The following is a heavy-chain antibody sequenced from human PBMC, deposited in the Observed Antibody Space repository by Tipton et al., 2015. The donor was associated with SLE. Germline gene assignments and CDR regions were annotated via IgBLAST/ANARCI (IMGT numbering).Heavy chain of an antibody. CDR2: IYYSGST. CDR1: GDSISSSSYY. J-gene: IGHJ4*02. CDR3: ARDVGGYNTGWFPYYFDY. V-gene: IGHV4-61*01. D-gene: IGHD2-8*02. Sequence: TLSLTCIVSGDSISSSSYYWSWIRQPPGKGLEWIGYIYYSGSTNYNPSLKSRVTISVDTSKNQFSLKLSFVTAADTAVYYCARDVGGYNTGWFPYYFDYWGQGTLVTVSS.